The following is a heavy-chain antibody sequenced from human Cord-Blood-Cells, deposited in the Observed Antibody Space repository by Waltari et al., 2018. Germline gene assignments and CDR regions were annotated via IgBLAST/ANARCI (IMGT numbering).Heavy chain of an antibody. V-gene: IGHV4-34*01. D-gene: IGHD1-26*01. J-gene: IGHJ5*02. Sequence: QVQLQQWGAGLLKPSETLSLTCAVYGGSFRGYYWSWIRQPPGKGLEWIGEINHSGSTNYNPSLKSRVTISVDTSKNQFSLKLSSVTAADTAVYYCATQVPPSGSYKGNWFDPWGQGTLVTVSS. CDR3: ATQVPPSGSYKGNWFDP. CDR2: INHSGST. CDR1: GGSFRGYY.